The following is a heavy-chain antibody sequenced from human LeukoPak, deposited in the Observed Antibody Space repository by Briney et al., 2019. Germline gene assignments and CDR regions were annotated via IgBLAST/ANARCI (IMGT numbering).Heavy chain of an antibody. V-gene: IGHV1-8*02. CDR3: ARTLKSAGGDFWSGYYYYYGMDV. Sequence: ASVKVSCKASGYTFTSYYMHWVRQAPGQGLEWMGWMNPNSGNTGYAQKFQGRVTMTRNTSISTAYMELSSLRSEDTAVYYCARTLKSAGGDFWSGYYYYYGMDVWGQGTTVTVSS. D-gene: IGHD3-3*01. CDR1: GYTFTSYY. J-gene: IGHJ6*02. CDR2: MNPNSGNT.